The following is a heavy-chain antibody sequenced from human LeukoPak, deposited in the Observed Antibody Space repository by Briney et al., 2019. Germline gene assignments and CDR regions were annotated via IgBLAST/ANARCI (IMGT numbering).Heavy chain of an antibody. J-gene: IGHJ6*03. CDR1: GYTFTGYY. D-gene: IGHD2-15*01. CDR2: VNPSGGST. CDR3: ARQGVAADIYYYMDV. V-gene: IGHV1-46*03. Sequence: ASVKVSCKASGYTFTGYYMRWVRQAPGQGLEWMGIVNPSGGSTSYAQKFQGGVTMTRDTSTSTVYMELSSLRSEDTAVYYCARQGVAADIYYYMDVWGKGTTVTVSS.